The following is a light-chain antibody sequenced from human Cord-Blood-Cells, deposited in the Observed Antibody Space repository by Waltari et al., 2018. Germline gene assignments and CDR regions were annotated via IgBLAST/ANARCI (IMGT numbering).Light chain of an antibody. CDR3: QQSYSTPYT. CDR2: AAS. CDR1: QSISSY. Sequence: DVPMPQSPFSLSASVGDRVTITCRASQSISSYLNWYQQKPGKAPKLLIYAASSLQSGVPSRFSGSGSGTDFTLTISSLQPEDFAAYYCQQSYSTPYTFGQGTKLEIK. J-gene: IGKJ2*01. V-gene: IGKV1-39*01.